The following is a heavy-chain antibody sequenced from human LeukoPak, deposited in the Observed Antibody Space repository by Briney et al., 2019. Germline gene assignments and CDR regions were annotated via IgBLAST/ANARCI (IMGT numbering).Heavy chain of an antibody. CDR3: VRARFTTFVYY. CDR2: INHLGSQT. D-gene: IGHD1-14*01. CDR1: GFTFKDFY. Sequence: PGGSLRLSCAASGFTFKDFYMSWVRQAPGKGLEWVSYINHLGSQTDYADSVKGRFTISRDNAKNLLYLQMNNLSVDDTAVYYCVRARFTTFVYYWGQGTLVTVSS. J-gene: IGHJ4*02. V-gene: IGHV3-11*05.